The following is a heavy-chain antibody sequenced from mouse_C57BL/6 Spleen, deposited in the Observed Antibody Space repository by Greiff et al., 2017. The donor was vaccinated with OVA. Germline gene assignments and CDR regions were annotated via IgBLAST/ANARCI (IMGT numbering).Heavy chain of an antibody. V-gene: IGHV14-2*01. CDR3: ARGLLPFRYFDV. D-gene: IGHD2-3*01. CDR2: IDPADGET. J-gene: IGHJ1*03. CDR1: GFNFNDYY. Sequence: EVQLQQSGAELVKPGASVKLSCTASGFNFNDYYMHWVKQRTEQGLEWIGRIDPADGETNYAPKFQGKATITADTSSNTAYLQLSSLTSEDTAVYYCARGLLPFRYFDVWGTGTTVTVSS.